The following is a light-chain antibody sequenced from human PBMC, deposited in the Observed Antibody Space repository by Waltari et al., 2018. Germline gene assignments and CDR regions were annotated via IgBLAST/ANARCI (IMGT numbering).Light chain of an antibody. CDR3: SSYISSDIPVV. J-gene: IGLJ2*01. CDR2: DVN. Sequence: QSALTQPASVSGSPGQSITISCTGTSSAIGGYNFVSWYQQYPGKAPKLIIYDVNNRPSGVSNRFSGSKSGDTASLTISGLQAEDEADYYCSSYISSDIPVVFGGGTKLTVL. V-gene: IGLV2-14*03. CDR1: SSAIGGYNF.